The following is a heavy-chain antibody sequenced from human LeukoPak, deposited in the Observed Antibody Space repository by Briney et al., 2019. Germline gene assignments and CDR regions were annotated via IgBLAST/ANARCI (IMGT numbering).Heavy chain of an antibody. D-gene: IGHD6-13*01. V-gene: IGHV3-33*01. CDR3: AREHTIAATGTHWFDP. CDR1: GFTFSRYG. CDR2: IWYDGSNK. Sequence: GGSLRLSCAASGFTFSRYGMHWLRQAPGTGLEWVAVIWYDGSNKDYTDSVRGRFTISRDNSENMLYLQMNSLRVEDTAVYYCAREHTIAATGTHWFDPWGQGTLVTVSS. J-gene: IGHJ5*02.